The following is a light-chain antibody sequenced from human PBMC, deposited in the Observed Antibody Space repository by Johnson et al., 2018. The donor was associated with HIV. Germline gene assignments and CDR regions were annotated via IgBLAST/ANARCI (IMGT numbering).Light chain of an antibody. V-gene: IGLV1-51*02. CDR3: GTWDSSLSAGV. CDR1: ISNIGDNY. CDR2: END. Sequence: HSVLTQPPSVSAAPGQKVTISCSGSISNIGDNYVSWYQQLPGTAPKFFIYENDKRPSGIPDRFSGSKSGKSATLGITGLQTGDEADYYCGTWDSSLSAGVFGTGHEVTVL. J-gene: IGLJ1*01.